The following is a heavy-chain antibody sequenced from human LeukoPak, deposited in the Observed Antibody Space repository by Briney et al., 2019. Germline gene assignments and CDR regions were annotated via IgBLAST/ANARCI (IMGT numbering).Heavy chain of an antibody. Sequence: ASGWSRPRYTLQWVRQPQRKELEWVSAISGSGTSTYYADSVKGRFTISRDNSKNTLYLQMDSLRAEDTAVYYCAKDLSPGVYWGQGTLVTVSS. CDR3: AKDLSPGVY. CDR2: ISGSGTST. J-gene: IGHJ4*02. CDR1: GWSRPRYT. V-gene: IGHV3-23*01. D-gene: IGHD2-8*01.